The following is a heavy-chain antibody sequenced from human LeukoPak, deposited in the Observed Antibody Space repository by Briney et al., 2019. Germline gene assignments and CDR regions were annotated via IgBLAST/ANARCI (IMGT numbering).Heavy chain of an antibody. CDR2: ISNSGSAI. D-gene: IGHD3-10*01. V-gene: IGHV3-48*03. CDR1: GFAFSSYE. J-gene: IGHJ4*02. CDR3: TRDSPGWFAY. Sequence: GGSLRLSCAASGFAFSSYEMNWVRQAPGKGLEWVSYISNSGSAIYYADSVKGRFAISRDNAKSSLYLQMNSLRAEDTAVYYCTRDSPGWFAYWGQGTLVTVSS.